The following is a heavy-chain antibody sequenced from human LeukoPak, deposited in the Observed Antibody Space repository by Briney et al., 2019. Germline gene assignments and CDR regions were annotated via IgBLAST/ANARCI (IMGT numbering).Heavy chain of an antibody. CDR1: GFTFSSYG. V-gene: IGHV3-23*01. J-gene: IGHJ4*02. Sequence: GGSLRLSCAASGFTFSSYGMSWVRQAPGKGLEWVAALSGSGDSTYYADSVKDRFTISRDNSKNTLYLQMNSLRTEDTAVYYCATERGRQPDYWGQGTLVTVSS. D-gene: IGHD1-1*01. CDR3: ATERGRQPDY. CDR2: LSGSGDST.